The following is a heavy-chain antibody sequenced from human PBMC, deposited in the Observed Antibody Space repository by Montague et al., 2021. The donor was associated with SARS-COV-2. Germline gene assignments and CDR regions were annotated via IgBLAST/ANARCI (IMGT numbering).Heavy chain of an antibody. CDR3: ARMGVEMATIPYYYYGMDV. CDR2: IDWDDDK. V-gene: IGHV2-70*01. CDR1: GFSLSTSGMC. D-gene: IGHD5-24*01. Sequence: PALVKPTQTHTLTCTFSGFSLSTSGMCVSWIRQPPGKALEWLALIDWDDDKYYSTSLKTRLTISKDTSKNQVALTMTNMDPVDTATYYCARMGVEMATIPYYYYGMDVWGQGTTVTVSS. J-gene: IGHJ6*02.